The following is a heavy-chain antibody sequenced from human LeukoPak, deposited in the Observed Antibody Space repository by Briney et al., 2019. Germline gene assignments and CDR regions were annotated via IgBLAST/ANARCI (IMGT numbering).Heavy chain of an antibody. CDR3: AREEHYRRYFAL. CDR1: GFTFSSYG. D-gene: IGHD3-16*02. V-gene: IGHV3-30*02. Sequence: PGGSLSLSCAASGFTFSSYGMHWVRQAPGKGLEWVAFIRYDGSNKYYADSVKGRFTISRDNSKNTLYLQMNSLRAEDTAVYFCAREEHYRRYFALWGRGTLVTVSS. CDR2: IRYDGSNK. J-gene: IGHJ2*01.